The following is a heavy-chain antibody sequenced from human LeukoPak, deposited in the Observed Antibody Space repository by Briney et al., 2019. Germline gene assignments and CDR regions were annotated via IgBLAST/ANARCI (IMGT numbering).Heavy chain of an antibody. D-gene: IGHD6-6*01. Sequence: GGSLRLSCAASGFTFSNYGMHWVRQAPGKGLEWVAFIRYEGSNKDYVDSVKGRFTISRDNSKNTLYLQMNSLRVEDTAVYYCAKDRAFIAARRGSFDYWGQGTLVTVTS. CDR2: IRYEGSNK. J-gene: IGHJ4*02. V-gene: IGHV3-30*02. CDR1: GFTFSNYG. CDR3: AKDRAFIAARRGSFDY.